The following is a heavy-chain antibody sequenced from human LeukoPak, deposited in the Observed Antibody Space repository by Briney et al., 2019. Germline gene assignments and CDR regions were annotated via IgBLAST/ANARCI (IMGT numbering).Heavy chain of an antibody. CDR1: GFTFSSYG. D-gene: IGHD3-22*01. Sequence: HPGGSLRLSCAASGFTFSSYGMHWVRQAPGKGLEWVAVISYDGSNKYYADSVKGRFTISRDNSKNTLYLQMNSLRAEDTAVYYCAKLRIGHYYDSSGYWPGDYWGQGTLVTVSS. CDR3: AKLRIGHYYDSSGYWPGDY. J-gene: IGHJ4*02. CDR2: ISYDGSNK. V-gene: IGHV3-30*18.